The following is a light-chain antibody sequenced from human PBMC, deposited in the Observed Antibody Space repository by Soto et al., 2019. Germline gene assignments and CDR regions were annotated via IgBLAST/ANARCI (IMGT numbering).Light chain of an antibody. J-gene: IGKJ2*01. CDR3: QQSHSFPHT. CDR2: VAS. Sequence: DIQMTQSSSSVSTSIGDRVTVTCRAGQDIGTWLAWYQQKPGNAPNLLISVASKLESGVPSRFSGSGSGTHFTLTISSLQPEDLATYYCQQSHSFPHTFGQGTKLDIK. CDR1: QDIGTW. V-gene: IGKV1D-12*01.